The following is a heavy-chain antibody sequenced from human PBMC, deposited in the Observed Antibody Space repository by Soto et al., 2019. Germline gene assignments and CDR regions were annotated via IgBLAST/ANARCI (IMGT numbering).Heavy chain of an antibody. CDR3: AKEDSSSWHYYPGMDV. CDR1: GETLKSSV. CDR2: ISYDGSNK. D-gene: IGHD6-13*01. Sequence: SLGIASAACGETLKSSVMNWFRKEPGKGLEWVAVISYDGSNKYYADSVKGRFTISRDSSKNMLYLQMNSLRAEDTAVYYCAKEDSSSWHYYPGMDVWRQGTTVTVSS. J-gene: IGHJ6*02. V-gene: IGHV3-30*18.